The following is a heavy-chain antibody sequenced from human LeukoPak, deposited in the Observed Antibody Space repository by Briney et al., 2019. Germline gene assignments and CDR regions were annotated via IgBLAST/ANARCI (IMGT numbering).Heavy chain of an antibody. CDR3: ASAAGPFDN. Sequence: PGGSLRHSCAASGFTFISYGMHWVRQAPGKELEGVAVIWFDGSIKYYADSVKGRLTISRDNSRNTLFLQMNSLRAEDTAVYYCASAAGPFDNWGQGTLVTVSS. V-gene: IGHV3-33*01. J-gene: IGHJ4*02. D-gene: IGHD6-19*01. CDR1: GFTFISYG. CDR2: IWFDGSIK.